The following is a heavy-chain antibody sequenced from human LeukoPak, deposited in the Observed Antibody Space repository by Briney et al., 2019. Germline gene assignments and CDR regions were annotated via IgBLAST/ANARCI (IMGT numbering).Heavy chain of an antibody. Sequence: SETLSLTCTVSGGSISSSSYYWGWIRHPPGKGLEWIGSIYYSGSTYYNPSLKSRVTISVDTSKNQFSLKLSSVTAADTAVYYCASDSSGYFLFDYWGQGTLVSVSS. CDR3: ASDSSGYFLFDY. D-gene: IGHD3-22*01. V-gene: IGHV4-39*01. CDR2: IYYSGST. J-gene: IGHJ4*02. CDR1: GGSISSSSYY.